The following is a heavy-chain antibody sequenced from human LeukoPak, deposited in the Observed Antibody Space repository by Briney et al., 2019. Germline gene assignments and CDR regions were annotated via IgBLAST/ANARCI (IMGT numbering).Heavy chain of an antibody. CDR1: GRSMSSYY. J-gene: IGHJ4*02. CDR3: ARHSGSTDY. D-gene: IGHD3-10*01. CDR2: IYYSGST. Sequence: PSETLSLTCTVSGRSMSSYYWSWIRQPPGKGLEWIGYIYYSGSTNYNPSLKSRVTISVDTSKNQFSLKLSSVTAADTAVYYCARHSGSTDYWGQGTLVTVSS. V-gene: IGHV4-59*01.